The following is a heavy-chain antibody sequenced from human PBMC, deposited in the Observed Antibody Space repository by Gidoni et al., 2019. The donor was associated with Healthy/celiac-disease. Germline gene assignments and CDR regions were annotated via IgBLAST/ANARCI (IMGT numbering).Heavy chain of an antibody. CDR3: ARDVQTVSGSWYLGYYYYYMDV. J-gene: IGHJ6*03. CDR1: GFTFSSYS. Sequence: EVQLVESGGGLVKPGGSLRLSCAASGFTFSSYSMNWVRQAPGKGLEWVSSISSSSSYIYYADSVKGRFTISRDNAKNSLYLQMNSLRAEDTAVYYCARDVQTVSGSWYLGYYYYYMDVWGKGTTVTVSS. V-gene: IGHV3-21*01. D-gene: IGHD6-13*01. CDR2: ISSSSSYI.